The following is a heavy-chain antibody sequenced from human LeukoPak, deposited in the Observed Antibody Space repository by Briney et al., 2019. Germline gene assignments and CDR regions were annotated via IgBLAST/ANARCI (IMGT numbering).Heavy chain of an antibody. CDR2: INPNSGGT. J-gene: IGHJ4*02. Sequence: ASVTVSCKASGYTFNDYYLHWVRQAPGQGLEWMGWINPNSGGTNYAQKFQGRVTLTRDSSTITAYMEMSSLRSDDTAIYYCASDNADLPWGRGTLVTVSS. CDR1: GYTFNDYY. CDR3: ASDNADLP. V-gene: IGHV1-2*02. D-gene: IGHD3/OR15-3a*01.